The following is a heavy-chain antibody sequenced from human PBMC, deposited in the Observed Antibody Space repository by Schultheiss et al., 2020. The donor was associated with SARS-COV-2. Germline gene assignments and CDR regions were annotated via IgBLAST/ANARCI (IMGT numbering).Heavy chain of an antibody. CDR3: ARSRGSSGIDY. Sequence: SETLSLTCAVYGGSFSGYYWSWIRQPPGKGLEWIGSIYYSGSTNYNPSLKSRVTISVDTSKNQFSLKLSSVTAADTAVYYCARSRGSSGIDYWGQGTLVTVSS. CDR1: GGSFSGYY. D-gene: IGHD6-13*01. V-gene: IGHV4-34*01. J-gene: IGHJ4*02. CDR2: IYYSGST.